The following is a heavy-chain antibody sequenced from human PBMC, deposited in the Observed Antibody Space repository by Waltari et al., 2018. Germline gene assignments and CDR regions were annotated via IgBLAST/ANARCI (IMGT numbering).Heavy chain of an antibody. Sequence: QVQLVQSGAEVKKPGSSVKVSCKASGGTFSSYAISWVRQAPGQGLEWMGRIIPIFGTANYAQNFQGRVTITADKSTSTAYVELSSLRSEDTAVYYSARDCTGGVCYHYFDYWGQGTLVTVSS. D-gene: IGHD2-8*02. CDR2: IIPIFGTA. V-gene: IGHV1-69*08. CDR3: ARDCTGGVCYHYFDY. J-gene: IGHJ4*02. CDR1: GGTFSSYA.